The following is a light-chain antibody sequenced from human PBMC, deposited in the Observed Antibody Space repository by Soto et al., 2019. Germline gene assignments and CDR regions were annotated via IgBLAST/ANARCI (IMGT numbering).Light chain of an antibody. Sequence: QSALTQPPSVSGAPGQRVTISCTGSSSNIGAGYDVHWYQQLPGTAPKLLIYGNSNRPSGVPDRFSGSKSGTSASLAITGLQAEDEADYYCQSYDSSLSGLVFGTGTRSPS. V-gene: IGLV1-40*01. CDR1: SSNIGAGYD. J-gene: IGLJ1*01. CDR2: GNS. CDR3: QSYDSSLSGLV.